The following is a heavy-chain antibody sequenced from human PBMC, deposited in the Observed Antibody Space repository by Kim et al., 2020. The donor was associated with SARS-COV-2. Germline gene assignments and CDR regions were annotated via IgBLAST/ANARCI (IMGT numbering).Heavy chain of an antibody. CDR3: ARVVTAILNYYYGMDV. J-gene: IGHJ6*02. CDR2: ISSSSSYI. CDR1: GFTFSSYS. D-gene: IGHD2-21*02. Sequence: GGSLRLSCAASGFTFSSYSMNWVRQAPGKGLEWVSSISSSSSYIYYADSVKGRFTISRDNAKNSLYLQMNSLRAEDTAVYYCARVVTAILNYYYGMDVWGQGPTVTVSS. V-gene: IGHV3-21*01.